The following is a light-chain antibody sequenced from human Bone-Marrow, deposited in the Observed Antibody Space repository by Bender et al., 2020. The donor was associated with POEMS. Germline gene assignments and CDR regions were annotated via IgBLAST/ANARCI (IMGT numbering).Light chain of an antibody. CDR1: NIRSKS. CDR3: QSGDSSGTYEV. V-gene: IGLV3-25*03. CDR2: KDS. J-gene: IGLJ2*01. Sequence: SYVLTQPPSVSVAPGQTATITCGGDNIRSKSVHWYQQKPGQAPVLVIYKDSERPSGIPERFSGSNSGTTVTLTISGVQAEDEADYYCQSGDSSGTYEVFGGGTKLSVL.